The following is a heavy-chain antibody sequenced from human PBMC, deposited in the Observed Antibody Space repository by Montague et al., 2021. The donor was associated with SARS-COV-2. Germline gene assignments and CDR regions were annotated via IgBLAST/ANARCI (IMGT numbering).Heavy chain of an antibody. Sequence: SLRLSCAASGFTFRNYWMHWVRQAPGKGLVWVSRINSDGSSTTYADSVKGRFTISRDNAKNTVYPQMNSLRAEDSAVYYCASDSRYCGYEADYWGQGTLVTVSS. CDR1: GFTFRNYW. V-gene: IGHV3-74*01. D-gene: IGHD5-12*01. CDR3: ASDSRYCGYEADY. J-gene: IGHJ4*02. CDR2: INSDGSST.